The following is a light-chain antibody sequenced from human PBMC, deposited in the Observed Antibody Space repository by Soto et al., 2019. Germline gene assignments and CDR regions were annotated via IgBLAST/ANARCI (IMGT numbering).Light chain of an antibody. J-gene: IGKJ3*01. CDR1: QRFXSD. V-gene: IGKV3D-15*01. CDR2: GQQ. CDR3: QQYGTSPLGT. Sequence: TNCPVPLSVTAAERATLACRPSQRFXSDVAWYHRKPGKTPRLLIXGQQTRAAAIPDRFSGSGSGTDFTLNISRMETEDFEGYYCQQYGTSPLGTFGPGTKVDIK.